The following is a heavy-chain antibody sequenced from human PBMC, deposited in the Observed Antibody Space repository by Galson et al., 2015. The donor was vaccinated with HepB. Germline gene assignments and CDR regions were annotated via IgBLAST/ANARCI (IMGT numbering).Heavy chain of an antibody. CDR2: IGSDGDGI. V-gene: IGHV3-23*01. D-gene: IGHD2-15*01. CDR1: GFTFNLYA. Sequence: SLRLSCAASGFTFNLYAISWVRQAPGKGLEWVSVIGSDGDGIHYTDSVNGRFTISRDNSNNMVYLQMNSLRVEDTAVYYCSRRRKLYGMDVWGQGTTVTVSS. CDR3: SRRRKLYGMDV. J-gene: IGHJ6*02.